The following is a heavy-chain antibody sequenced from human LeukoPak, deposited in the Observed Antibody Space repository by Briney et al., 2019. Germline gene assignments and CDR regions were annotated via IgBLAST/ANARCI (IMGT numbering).Heavy chain of an antibody. D-gene: IGHD3-22*01. J-gene: IGHJ3*02. CDR2: ISSSSSYI. Sequence: GGSLRLSCAASGFTFSSYWMNWARQAPGKGLEWVSSISSSSSYIYYADSVKGRFTISRDNAKNSLYLQMNSLRAEDTAVYYCARAHPYYYDSSGYSTPNDAFDIWGQGTMVTVSS. CDR3: ARAHPYYYDSSGYSTPNDAFDI. V-gene: IGHV3-21*01. CDR1: GFTFSSYW.